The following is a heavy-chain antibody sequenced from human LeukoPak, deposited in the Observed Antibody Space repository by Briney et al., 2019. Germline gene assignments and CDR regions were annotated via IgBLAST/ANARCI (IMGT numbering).Heavy chain of an antibody. V-gene: IGHV1-2*02. CDR2: INPNSGGT. CDR3: ARVDHSGSAGDWFDY. Sequence: GASVKVSCKASGYTFTGYYMHWVRQAPGQGLEWMGWINPNSGGTNYAQKFQGRVTMTRDTSISTAYMELSRLRSDDTAVYYCARVDHSGSAGDWFDYWGQGTLVTVSS. D-gene: IGHD3/OR15-3a*01. CDR1: GYTFTGYY. J-gene: IGHJ4*02.